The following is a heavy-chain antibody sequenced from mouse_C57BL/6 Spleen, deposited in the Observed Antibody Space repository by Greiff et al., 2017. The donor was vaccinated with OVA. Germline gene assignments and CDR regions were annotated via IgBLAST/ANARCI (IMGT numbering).Heavy chain of an antibody. Sequence: VQLQQPGAELVRPGSSVKLSCKASGYTFPSYWLHWVKQRPIQGLEWIGNIDPSDSETHYNQKLKDKATLTVDKSSSTAYLQLSSLTAEDSAVDYCARRSNYYGRSYGLAYGGQGTRVTVSA. CDR2: IDPSDSET. D-gene: IGHD1-1*01. CDR1: GYTFPSYW. CDR3: ARRSNYYGRSYGLAY. J-gene: IGHJ3*01. V-gene: IGHV1-52*01.